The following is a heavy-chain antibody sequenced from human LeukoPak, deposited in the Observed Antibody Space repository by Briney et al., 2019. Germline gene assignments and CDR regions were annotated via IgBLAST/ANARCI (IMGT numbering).Heavy chain of an antibody. V-gene: IGHV1-2*02. CDR2: INPNSGGT. D-gene: IGHD4-23*01. CDR3: ARDMPVGGTYYYYYMDV. CDR1: GYTFTGYY. J-gene: IGHJ6*03. Sequence: GASVKVSCMASGYTFTGYYMHWVRQAPGQGLEWMGWINPNSGGTNYAQKFQGRVTMTRDTSISTAYMELSRLRSDDTAVYYCARDMPVGGTYYYYYMDVWGKGTTVTVSS.